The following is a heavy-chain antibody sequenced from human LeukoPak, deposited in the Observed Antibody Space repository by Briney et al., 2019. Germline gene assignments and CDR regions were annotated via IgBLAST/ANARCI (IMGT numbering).Heavy chain of an antibody. V-gene: IGHV1-2*02. D-gene: IGHD3-10*01. CDR3: ARDRITMVRGANGSWFDP. CDR2: INPNSGGT. Sequence: GASVKDSCKASGYTFTGYYMHWVRQAPGQGLEWMGWINPNSGGTNYAQKFQGRVTMTRDTSISTAYMELSRLRSDDTAVYYCARDRITMVRGANGSWFDPWGQGTLVTVSS. CDR1: GYTFTGYY. J-gene: IGHJ5*02.